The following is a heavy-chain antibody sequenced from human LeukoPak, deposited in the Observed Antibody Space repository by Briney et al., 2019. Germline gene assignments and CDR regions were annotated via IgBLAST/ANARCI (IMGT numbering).Heavy chain of an antibody. J-gene: IGHJ3*02. V-gene: IGHV4-4*07. CDR2: IYTSGST. D-gene: IGHD2-15*01. Sequence: SETLSHTCTVSGGSISSHYWSWIRQPAGKGLEWIGRIYTSGSTNYNPSLKSRVTMSVDTSKNQFSLKLSSVTAADTAVYYCARVGGGSCYSLACDAFDIWGQGTMVTVSS. CDR3: ARVGGGSCYSLACDAFDI. CDR1: GGSISSHY.